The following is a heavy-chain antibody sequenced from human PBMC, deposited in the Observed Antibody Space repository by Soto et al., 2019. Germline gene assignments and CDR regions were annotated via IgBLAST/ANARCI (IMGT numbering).Heavy chain of an antibody. CDR1: GGSISSGGYY. V-gene: IGHV4-31*01. CDR2: IYYSGST. CDR3: ARDSADYYGSGRGAFDI. D-gene: IGHD3-10*01. Sequence: QVQLQESGPGLVKPSQTLSLTCTVSGGSISSGGYYWSWIRQHPGKGLEWIGYIYYSGSTYYNPSLKSLVTISVDTSKTQFSLKLCSVTAADTAVYYCARDSADYYGSGRGAFDIWGQGTMVTVSS. J-gene: IGHJ3*02.